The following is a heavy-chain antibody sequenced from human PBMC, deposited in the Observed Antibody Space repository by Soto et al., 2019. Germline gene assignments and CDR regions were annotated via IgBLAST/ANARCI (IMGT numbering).Heavy chain of an antibody. CDR2: ISGSAATT. CDR3: ARDRSYYDSSGSYSPPY. J-gene: IGHJ4*02. D-gene: IGHD3-22*01. CDR1: GFTFSSYA. V-gene: IGHV3-23*01. Sequence: EVQLLESGGGLVQPGGSLRISCAASGFTFSSYAMNWVRQAPGKGLEWVSAISGSAATTHFADSVKGRFTISRDNSKNTLYLQMNSLRAEDTAVYYCARDRSYYDSSGSYSPPYWGQGTLVTVSS.